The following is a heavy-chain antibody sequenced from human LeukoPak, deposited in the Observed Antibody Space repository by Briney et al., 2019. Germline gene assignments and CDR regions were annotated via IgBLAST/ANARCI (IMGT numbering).Heavy chain of an antibody. J-gene: IGHJ6*03. Sequence: SETLSLTCAVYGGSFSGYYWSWIRQPPGKGPEWIGEINHSGSTNYNPSLKSRVTISVDTSKNQFSLKLSSVTAADTAVYYCARETSQKGAHYMDVWGKGTTITISS. CDR1: GGSFSGYY. CDR3: ARETSQKGAHYMDV. V-gene: IGHV4-34*01. CDR2: INHSGST. D-gene: IGHD3-16*01.